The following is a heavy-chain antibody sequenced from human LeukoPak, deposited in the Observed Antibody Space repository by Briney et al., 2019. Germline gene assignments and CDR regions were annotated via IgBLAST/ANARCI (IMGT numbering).Heavy chain of an antibody. CDR1: GFTFSSYA. V-gene: IGHV3-23*01. D-gene: IGHD2-15*01. J-gene: IGHJ4*02. CDR2: INSSGDTT. CDR3: AKDSGGGCYWGVDY. Sequence: GGSLRLSCAASGFTFSSYAMSWVRQGPGKGLEWVSVINSSGDTTYYADSVKVRFTISRDNSKSTLYLQMNSLRAEDTAVYYCAKDSGGGCYWGVDYWGQGTLVTVAS.